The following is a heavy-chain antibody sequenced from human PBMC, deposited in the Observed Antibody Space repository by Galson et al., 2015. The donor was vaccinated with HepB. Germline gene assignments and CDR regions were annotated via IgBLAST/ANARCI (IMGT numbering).Heavy chain of an antibody. Sequence: SVKVSCKASGGTFSSYAISWVRQAPGQGLEWMGGIIPIFGTANYAQKFQGRVTITADESTSTAYMELSSLRSEDTAVYYCASDSSTSSYGGLYYMDVWGKGTTVTVSS. CDR1: GGTFSSYA. CDR3: ASDSSTSSYGGLYYMDV. J-gene: IGHJ6*03. D-gene: IGHD2-2*01. CDR2: IIPIFGTA. V-gene: IGHV1-69*13.